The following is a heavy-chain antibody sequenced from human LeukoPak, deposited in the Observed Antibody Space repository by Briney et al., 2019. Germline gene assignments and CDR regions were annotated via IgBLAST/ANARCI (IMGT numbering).Heavy chain of an antibody. CDR1: GGSISYYY. V-gene: IGHV4-59*01. CDR3: ARVSCSSTSCPRRDALDV. Sequence: PSETLSLTCTVSGGSISYYYWSWIRQPPGKGLEWIGCIYYSGSTNYNPSLKSRVTISVDTSKNQFSLNLSSVTTADTAVYYCARVSCSSTSCPRRDALDVWGQGTMVTVSS. CDR2: IYYSGST. J-gene: IGHJ3*01. D-gene: IGHD2-2*01.